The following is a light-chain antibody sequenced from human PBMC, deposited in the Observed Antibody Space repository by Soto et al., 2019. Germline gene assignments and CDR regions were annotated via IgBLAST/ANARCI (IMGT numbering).Light chain of an antibody. CDR3: QQRSNWYT. Sequence: EIVLTQSPATLSLSPGERATLSCRASQSISSFLTWYQHKPGQAPRLLIYDASKRATGIPARFSGSGSGTDFTLTISSLEPEDFGVYYYQQRSNWYTFGPGTKLEIK. V-gene: IGKV3-11*01. CDR1: QSISSF. CDR2: DAS. J-gene: IGKJ2*01.